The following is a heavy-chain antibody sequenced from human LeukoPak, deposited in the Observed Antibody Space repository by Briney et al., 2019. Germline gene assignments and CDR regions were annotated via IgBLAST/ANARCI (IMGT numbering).Heavy chain of an antibody. D-gene: IGHD4-17*01. CDR3: ASLHGDYGENYFDY. CDR2: IIPILGIA. CDR1: GGTFSSYT. Sequence: SVKVSCKASGGTFSSYTISWVRQAPGQGLEWMGRIIPILGIANYAQKFQGRVTITTDESTSTAYMELSSLRSEDTAVYYCASLHGDYGENYFDYWGQGTLVTVSS. V-gene: IGHV1-69*02. J-gene: IGHJ4*02.